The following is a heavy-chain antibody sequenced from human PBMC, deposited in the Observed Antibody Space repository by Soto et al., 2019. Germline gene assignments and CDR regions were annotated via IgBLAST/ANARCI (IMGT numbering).Heavy chain of an antibody. V-gene: IGHV1-69*01. CDR1: GGTFSSYA. Sequence: QVQLVQSGAEVKNPGSSVKVSCKASGGTFSSYAISWVRQAPGQGLEWMGGIIPICGTGDYAQKFQGRVTITADESTSTAYMELSSLRSEYTAVYYCAGGEKGVLMVYAILYYWGQGSLVSGSS. CDR2: IIPICGTG. D-gene: IGHD2-8*01. J-gene: IGHJ4*02. CDR3: AGGEKGVLMVYAILYY.